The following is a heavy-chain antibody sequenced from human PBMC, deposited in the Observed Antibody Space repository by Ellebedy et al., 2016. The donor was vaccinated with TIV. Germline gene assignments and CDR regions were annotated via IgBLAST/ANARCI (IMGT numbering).Heavy chain of an antibody. CDR1: GGSISSSNW. V-gene: IGHV4-4*02. D-gene: IGHD3-10*01. CDR3: ARDRDVTSRGIIDS. CDR2: VYHSGST. Sequence: MPSETLSLTCAVSGGSISSSNWWPWVRQAPGRGLEWIGEVYHSGSTYYNPSLESRVTMSVDKSKNKFSLKLSSVTAADTAVYYCARDRDVTSRGIIDSWGQGTLVTVSS. J-gene: IGHJ4*02.